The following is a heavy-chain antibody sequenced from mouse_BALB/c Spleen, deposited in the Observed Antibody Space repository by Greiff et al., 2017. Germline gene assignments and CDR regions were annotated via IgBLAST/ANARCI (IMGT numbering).Heavy chain of an antibody. CDR2: ISDGGSYT. CDR3: ARGGAYYGNYFDY. CDR1: GFTFSDYY. V-gene: IGHV5-4*02. J-gene: IGHJ2*01. Sequence: EVQGVESGGGLVKPGGSLKLSCAASGFTFSDYYMYWVRQTPEKRLEWVATISDGGSYTYYPDSVKGRFTISRDNAKNNLYLQMSSLKSEDTAMYYCARGGAYYGNYFDYWGQGTTLTVSS. D-gene: IGHD2-10*01.